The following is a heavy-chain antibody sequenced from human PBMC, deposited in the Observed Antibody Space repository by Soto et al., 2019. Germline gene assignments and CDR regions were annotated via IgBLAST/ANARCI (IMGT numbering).Heavy chain of an antibody. CDR1: GYTFTSYG. V-gene: IGHV1-18*01. J-gene: IGHJ4*02. CDR3: ARDLAVGLVDY. D-gene: IGHD6-19*01. CDR2: ISAYNGNT. Sequence: QVQLVQSGAEVKKPGASVKVSCKASGYTFTSYGISWVRQAPGQGLEWMGWISAYNGNTKYAQKLQGRVTMTTDTPTTTAYMDLRRLRSDDTAVYYCARDLAVGLVDYWGQGTLVTVSS.